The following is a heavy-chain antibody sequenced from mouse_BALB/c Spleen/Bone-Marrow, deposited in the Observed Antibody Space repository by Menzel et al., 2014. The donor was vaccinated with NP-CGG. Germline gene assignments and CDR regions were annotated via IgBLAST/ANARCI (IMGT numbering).Heavy chain of an antibody. V-gene: IGHV1-54*01. CDR1: GYAFTNYW. CDR3: ARDGCSLPY. D-gene: IGHD2-3*01. J-gene: IGHJ3*01. Sequence: VKLQESGAELVRPGTSVKVSCKASGYAFTNYWIEWVEQRPGQGLEWIGVINPGSGGAKYNEKFKAKVTLTADKSSSTAYMQLRSLTSDGSAVYSCARDGCSLPYWGQGTPVTVSA. CDR2: INPGSGGA.